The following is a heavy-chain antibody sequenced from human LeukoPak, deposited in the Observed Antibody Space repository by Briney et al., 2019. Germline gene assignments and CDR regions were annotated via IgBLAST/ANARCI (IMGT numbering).Heavy chain of an antibody. D-gene: IGHD2-2*01. CDR2: IYYSGST. J-gene: IGHJ4*02. CDR3: ARGRGYCSSTSCLKGQYYFDY. CDR1: GGSISSGGYS. Sequence: SETLSLTCAVSGGSISSGGYSWSWIRQPPGKGLEWIGYIYYSGSTYYNPSLKRRVTISVDTSKNQFSLKLSSVTAADTAVYYCARGRGYCSSTSCLKGQYYFDYWGQGTLVTVSS. V-gene: IGHV4-30-4*07.